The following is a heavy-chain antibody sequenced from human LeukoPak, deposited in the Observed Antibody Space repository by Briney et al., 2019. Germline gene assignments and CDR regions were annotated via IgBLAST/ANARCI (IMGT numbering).Heavy chain of an antibody. CDR3: AKGDYSNYVRSYFDY. Sequence: GGSLRLSCAASGFTFSSYALNWVRQAPGKGLEWVSAISGSGGSTYYADSVKGRFTISRDNSKNTLFLQMNSLRAEGTAVYYCAKGDYSNYVRSYFDYWGQGTLVTVSS. CDR2: ISGSGGST. D-gene: IGHD4-11*01. CDR1: GFTFSSYA. J-gene: IGHJ4*02. V-gene: IGHV3-23*01.